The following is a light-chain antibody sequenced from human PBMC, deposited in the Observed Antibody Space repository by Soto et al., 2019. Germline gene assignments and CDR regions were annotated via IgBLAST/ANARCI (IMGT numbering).Light chain of an antibody. CDR2: LTS. CDR1: QSVSSN. J-gene: IGKJ1*01. CDR3: QQYNNWPT. V-gene: IGKV3D-15*01. Sequence: EIVMPQSPATLSVSPGASAPLSCRASQSVSSNLAWYQQKPGQAPRLLIYLTSNRAAGIPARFSGSGSGTDFTLTISRLEPEDFAVYYRQQYNNWPTVGQGTKVDNK.